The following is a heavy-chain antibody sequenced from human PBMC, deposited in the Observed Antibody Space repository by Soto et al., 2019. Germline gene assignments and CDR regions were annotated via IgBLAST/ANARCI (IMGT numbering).Heavy chain of an antibody. D-gene: IGHD6-13*01. J-gene: IGHJ4*02. V-gene: IGHV5-51*01. CDR2: IYPGDSDT. Sequence: PGESLKLSCKGLGNSFNNWIGWVRQMPGKGLEWVGIIYPGDSDTRYSPSFQGQVTISADKSISTAYLQWSSLKASDTAMYYCARQEGSSSWYLAYWGQGTLVTVSS. CDR1: GNSFNNW. CDR3: ARQEGSSSWYLAY.